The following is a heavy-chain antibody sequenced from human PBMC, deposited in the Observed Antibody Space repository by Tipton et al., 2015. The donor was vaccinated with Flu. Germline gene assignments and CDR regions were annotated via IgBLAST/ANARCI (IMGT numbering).Heavy chain of an antibody. Sequence: TLSLTCTVSGGSISSSSYYWGWIRQPPGKGLEWIGYIYYSGSTNYNPSLKSRVTISVDTSKNQFSLKLSSVTAADTAVYYCARHADYYYMDVWGKGTTVTVSS. J-gene: IGHJ6*03. CDR1: GGSISSSSYY. V-gene: IGHV4-61*05. CDR2: IYYSGST. CDR3: ARHADYYYMDV.